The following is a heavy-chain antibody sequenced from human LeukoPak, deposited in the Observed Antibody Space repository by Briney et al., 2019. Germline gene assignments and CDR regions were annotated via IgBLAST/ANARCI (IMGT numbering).Heavy chain of an antibody. D-gene: IGHD3-16*01. CDR1: GFTFSSYG. V-gene: IGHV3-30*18. CDR3: AKSARLAFDI. J-gene: IGHJ3*02. Sequence: GRSLRLSCAASGFTFSSYGMHWVRQAPGKGLEWVAVISYDGSNKYYADSVKGRFTISRDNSKNTLYLQMNSLRAEDTAVYYCAKSARLAFDIWGQGTMVTVSS. CDR2: ISYDGSNK.